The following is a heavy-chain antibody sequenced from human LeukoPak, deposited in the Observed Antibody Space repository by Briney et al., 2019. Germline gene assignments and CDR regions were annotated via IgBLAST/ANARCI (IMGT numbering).Heavy chain of an antibody. CDR3: ARDYNWNDVSSLNNWFDP. Sequence: PGGSLRLSCAASGFTFSNYWMSWVRQAPGKGLEWVANIKQDGSEKYFVDSVKGRFTISRDNAKNSLYLQMNSLRAEDTAVYYCARDYNWNDVSSLNNWFDPWGQGTLVTVSS. V-gene: IGHV3-7*01. CDR1: GFTFSNYW. J-gene: IGHJ5*02. CDR2: IKQDGSEK. D-gene: IGHD1-20*01.